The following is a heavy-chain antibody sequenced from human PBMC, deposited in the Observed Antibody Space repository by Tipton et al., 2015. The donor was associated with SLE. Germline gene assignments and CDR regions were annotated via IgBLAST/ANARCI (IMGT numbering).Heavy chain of an antibody. CDR1: SGSISDPSYF. J-gene: IGHJ4*02. V-gene: IGHV4-39*07. CDR3: ASHYGDYMMSYFDS. D-gene: IGHD4-17*01. CDR2: IFYSGNT. Sequence: TLSLTCTVYSGSISDPSYFLGWIRQPPGKGLEWIGSIFYSGNTYYRPSLKTRVTVSVDTSKNQFSLGLSSVTAADTAVYYCASHYGDYMMSYFDSWGQGTLVIVSS.